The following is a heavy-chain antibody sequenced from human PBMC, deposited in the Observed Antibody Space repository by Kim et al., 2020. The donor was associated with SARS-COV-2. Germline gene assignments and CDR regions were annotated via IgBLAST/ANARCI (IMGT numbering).Heavy chain of an antibody. CDR2: IIPILGIA. Sequence: SVKVSCKASGGTFSSYAISWVRQAPGQGLEWMGRIIPILGIANYAQKFQGRVTITADKSTSTAYMELSSLRSEDTAVYYCASEMTVKYYYGSGSYYLDYWGQGTLVTVSS. D-gene: IGHD3-10*01. V-gene: IGHV1-69*04. CDR1: GGTFSSYA. J-gene: IGHJ4*02. CDR3: ASEMTVKYYYGSGSYYLDY.